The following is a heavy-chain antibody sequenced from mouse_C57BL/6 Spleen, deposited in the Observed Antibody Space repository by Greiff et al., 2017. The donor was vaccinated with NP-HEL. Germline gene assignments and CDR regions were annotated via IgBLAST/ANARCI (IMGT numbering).Heavy chain of an antibody. V-gene: IGHV1-66*01. CDR1: GYSFTSYY. D-gene: IGHD4-1*01. CDR2: IYPGSGNT. Sequence: VQLQQSGPELVKPGASVKISCKASGYSFTSYYIHWVKQRPGQGLEWIGWIYPGSGNTKYNEKFKGKATLTADTSSSTAYMQLSSLTSEDSAVYYCARLELGGYYAMDYWGQGTSVTVSS. CDR3: ARLELGGYYAMDY. J-gene: IGHJ4*01.